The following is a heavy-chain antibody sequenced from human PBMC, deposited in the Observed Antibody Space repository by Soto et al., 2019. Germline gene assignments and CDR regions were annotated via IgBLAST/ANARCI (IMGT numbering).Heavy chain of an antibody. Sequence: QVQLGQSGAEVKKPGASVKVSCKASGYTFTSYVIRWVRQAPGQGLEWMGWSNPYNGNTNYAQKLQGRVTMTTDTSTNTAYMELRSLRPEAAAVYYLGRDGFGSAYWGQGTLVKVS. CDR3: GRDGFGSAY. CDR1: GYTFTSYV. D-gene: IGHD3-10*01. V-gene: IGHV1-18*01. CDR2: SNPYNGNT. J-gene: IGHJ4*01.